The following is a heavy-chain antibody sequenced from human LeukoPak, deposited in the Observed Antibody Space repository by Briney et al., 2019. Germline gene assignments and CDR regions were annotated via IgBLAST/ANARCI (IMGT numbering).Heavy chain of an antibody. CDR3: AKDPYSDFWSGYYFFDY. Sequence: PGGSLRLSCAASGFTFSSYAMSWVRQAPGKGLEWVSAISGSGGSTYYADSVKGRFTISRDDSKNTLYLQMNSLRAEDTAVYYCAKDPYSDFWSGYYFFDYWGQGTLATVSS. V-gene: IGHV3-23*01. CDR2: ISGSGGST. CDR1: GFTFSSYA. J-gene: IGHJ4*02. D-gene: IGHD3-3*01.